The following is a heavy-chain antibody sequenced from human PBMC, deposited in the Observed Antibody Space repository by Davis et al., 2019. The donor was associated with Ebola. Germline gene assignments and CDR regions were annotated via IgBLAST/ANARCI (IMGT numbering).Heavy chain of an antibody. Sequence: MPSETLSLTCTVSGGSISSYYWSWIRQPPGKGLEWMGYIYYSGSTNYNPSLKSRVTISLDTSKNQFSLKLTSVTAADTAVYYCARDLGPVSGKGLDPWGQGTLVTVSS. CDR2: IYYSGST. J-gene: IGHJ5*02. CDR1: GGSISSYY. V-gene: IGHV4-59*01. CDR3: ARDLGPVSGKGLDP. D-gene: IGHD6-19*01.